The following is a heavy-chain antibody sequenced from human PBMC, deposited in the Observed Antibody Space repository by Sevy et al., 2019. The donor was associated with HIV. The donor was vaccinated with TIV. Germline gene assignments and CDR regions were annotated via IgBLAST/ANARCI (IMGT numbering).Heavy chain of an antibody. CDR3: TTPAPAYYDFWSGYPPDYYGLDV. V-gene: IGHV3-15*01. CDR2: IKSKTDGGTT. Sequence: GGSLRLSCAASGFTFSNAWMSWVRQAPGKGLEWVGRIKSKTDGGTTYYAAPVKGRFTISRDDSKNTLYLQMNSLKTEDTAVYYCTTPAPAYYDFWSGYPPDYYGLDVWGQGTTVTVSS. J-gene: IGHJ6*02. D-gene: IGHD3-3*01. CDR1: GFTFSNAW.